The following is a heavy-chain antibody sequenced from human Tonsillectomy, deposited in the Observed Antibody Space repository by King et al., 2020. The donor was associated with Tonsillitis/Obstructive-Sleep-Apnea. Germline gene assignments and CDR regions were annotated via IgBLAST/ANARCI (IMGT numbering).Heavy chain of an antibody. CDR2: INTNTGNP. CDR1: GYIFNNYA. Sequence: QLVQSGSELKKPGASVKVSCKASGYIFNNYAMTWVRQAPGQGLEWMGWINTNTGNPTYAQGFTGRFVFSLDTSVSTAYLQISSLKAEDTAVYYCARDHCGGGSCSDYWGQGPLVTVSS. D-gene: IGHD2-15*01. CDR3: ARDHCGGGSCSDY. V-gene: IGHV7-4-1*02. J-gene: IGHJ4*02.